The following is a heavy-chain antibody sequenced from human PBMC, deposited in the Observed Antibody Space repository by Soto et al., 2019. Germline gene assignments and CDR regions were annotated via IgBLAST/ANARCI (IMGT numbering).Heavy chain of an antibody. J-gene: IGHJ4*02. V-gene: IGHV3-48*02. Sequence: GGSLRLSCAASGFIFGSYTMNWVRQAPGKGLEWVSSISSSSFTLYYADSVKGRFSISRDNAKNSLYLQMNSLRDEDTAVYYSAPGNGWQPNWGKGTLVTVSS. D-gene: IGHD6-19*01. CDR2: ISSSSFTL. CDR3: APGNGWQPN. CDR1: GFIFGSYT.